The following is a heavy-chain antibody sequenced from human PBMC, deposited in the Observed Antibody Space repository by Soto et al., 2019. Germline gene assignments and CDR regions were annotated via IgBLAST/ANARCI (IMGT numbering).Heavy chain of an antibody. CDR3: ARYSGSPPETYSWSEP. J-gene: IGHJ5*02. CDR1: GGSISSGGYY. CDR2: IYYSGST. D-gene: IGHD6-6*01. V-gene: IGHV4-31*03. Sequence: QVQLQESGPGLVKPSQTLSLTCTVSGGSISSGGYYWSWIRQHPGKGLERIGYIYYSGSTYYNPSPTSRGTISVDTSKNQYSLKRGPVTAADTAVYYCARYSGSPPETYSWSEPWRQGSLVTVSS.